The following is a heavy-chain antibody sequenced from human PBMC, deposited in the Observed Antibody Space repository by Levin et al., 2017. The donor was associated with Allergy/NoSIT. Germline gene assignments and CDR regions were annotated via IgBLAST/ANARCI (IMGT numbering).Heavy chain of an antibody. J-gene: IGHJ4*02. CDR1: GGSISSYH. D-gene: IGHD3-10*01. Sequence: RSGGSLRLSCSVSGGSISSYHWSWIRQPPGKGLEWIGHFYYSGSSNYNPSLKSRVTISVDTSKNQFSLNLTSVTAADTAMYYCARHVYPDGSPFDSWGLGSLVTVSS. CDR3: ARHVYPDGSPFDS. V-gene: IGHV4-59*08. CDR2: FYYSGSS.